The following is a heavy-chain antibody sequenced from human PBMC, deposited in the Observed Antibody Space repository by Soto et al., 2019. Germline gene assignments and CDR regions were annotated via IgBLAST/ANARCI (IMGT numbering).Heavy chain of an antibody. CDR3: ARDRRESCTNAACYAFDY. Sequence: ASGEVSCKASGYTFTNYYIHWVRQAPGQGLEWMGIINPSGGSTSYAQKFQGRVTMTRDTSTSTVYMELSSLRSEGTAVYYCARDRRESCTNAACYAFDYWGQGTLVTVSS. J-gene: IGHJ4*02. CDR1: GYTFTNYY. V-gene: IGHV1-46*01. D-gene: IGHD2-8*01. CDR2: INPSGGST.